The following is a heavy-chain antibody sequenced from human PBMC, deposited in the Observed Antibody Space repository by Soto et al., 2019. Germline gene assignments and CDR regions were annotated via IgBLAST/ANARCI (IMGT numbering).Heavy chain of an antibody. Sequence: ASVKVSCKASGYTFTSYGISWVRQAPGQGLEWMGWISAYNDNTNYAQKLQGRVTMTTDTSTSTAYMELRSLRSDDTAVYYCARDLGYFDWSTVYYYYGMDVWGQGTTVTVSS. CDR2: ISAYNDNT. D-gene: IGHD3-9*01. J-gene: IGHJ6*02. V-gene: IGHV1-18*04. CDR1: GYTFTSYG. CDR3: ARDLGYFDWSTVYYYYGMDV.